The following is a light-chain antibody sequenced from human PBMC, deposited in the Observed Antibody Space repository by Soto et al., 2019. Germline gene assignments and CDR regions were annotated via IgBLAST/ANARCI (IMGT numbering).Light chain of an antibody. CDR1: QGISSY. CDR2: SAS. CDR3: QQYNFYPLT. Sequence: DIQLTQSPSSLSASVGDRVTITCRESQGISSYLNWYRQKPGKTPKFLIYSASILQSGVPSRFSGRGSGTEFTLTISSLQPDDFATYYCQQYNFYPLTFGGGTKVDIK. J-gene: IGKJ4*01. V-gene: IGKV1-27*01.